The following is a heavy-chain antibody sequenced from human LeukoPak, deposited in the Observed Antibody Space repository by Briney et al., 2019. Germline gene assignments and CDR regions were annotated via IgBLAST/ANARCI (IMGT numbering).Heavy chain of an antibody. D-gene: IGHD3-22*01. CDR3: ARDPNYYYDSSGYSSNAFDI. J-gene: IGHJ3*02. V-gene: IGHV1-69*13. CDR1: GGTFSSYA. Sequence: SVKVSCKASGGTFSSYAISWVRQAPGQGLEWMGGIIPIFGTANYAQKFQGRVTITADESTSTAYMELSSLRSEDTAVYYCARDPNYYYDSSGYSSNAFDIWGQGTMVTVSS. CDR2: IIPIFGTA.